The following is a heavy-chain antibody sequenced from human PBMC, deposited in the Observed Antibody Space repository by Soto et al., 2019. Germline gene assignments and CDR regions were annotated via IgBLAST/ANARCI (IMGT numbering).Heavy chain of an antibody. CDR1: VGSISGYY. CDR3: ARGFSTDWYTYNFDY. CDR2: IFYTGSS. Sequence: SDTLSLTCTVSVGSISGYYWGWIRQPPGKGLEWMGYIFYTGSSNYNPSLKSRVTMSVDTAKNQFSLSLNSVTAADTAVYHCARGFSTDWYTYNFDYWGQGALVTVSS. J-gene: IGHJ4*02. D-gene: IGHD2-2*02. V-gene: IGHV4-59*12.